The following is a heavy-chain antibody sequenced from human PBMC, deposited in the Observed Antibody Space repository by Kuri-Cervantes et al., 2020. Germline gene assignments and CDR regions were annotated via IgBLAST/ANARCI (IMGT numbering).Heavy chain of an antibody. D-gene: IGHD4-17*01. CDR3: ARHEMATTLHDYGDYVSSGDWYFDL. J-gene: IGHJ2*01. V-gene: IGHV4-34*01. CDR2: INHSGST. CDR1: GGSFSGYY. Sequence: GSLRLSCAVYGGSFSGYYWSWIRQPPGKGLEWIGEINHSGSTYYNPSLKSRVTISVDTSKNQFSLKLSSVTAADTAVYYCARHEMATTLHDYGDYVSSGDWYFDLWGRGTLVTVSS.